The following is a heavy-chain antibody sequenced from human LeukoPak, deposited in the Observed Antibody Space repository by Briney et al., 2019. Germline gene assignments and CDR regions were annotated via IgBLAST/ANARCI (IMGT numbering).Heavy chain of an antibody. V-gene: IGHV3-23*01. CDR1: GFTFRSYA. CDR3: ATDYYDSSGSYTVDC. Sequence: GGSLRLSCAASGFTFRSYAMSWVRQAPGKGLEWVSVISGSGDITQSADSVKGRFTISRGNSKNTLYLQMNSLRAEDTAVYYCATDYYDSSGSYTVDCWGQGTLVTVSS. J-gene: IGHJ4*02. CDR2: ISGSGDIT. D-gene: IGHD3-22*01.